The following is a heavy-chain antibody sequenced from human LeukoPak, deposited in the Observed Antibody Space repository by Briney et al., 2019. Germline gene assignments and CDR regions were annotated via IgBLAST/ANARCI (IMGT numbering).Heavy chain of an antibody. D-gene: IGHD6-19*01. V-gene: IGHV4-59*12. Sequence: PSETLSLTCTVSAGSINNYYWSWIRQPPGKGLEWIGYIYYSGSTNYNPSLKSRVTISVDTSKNQFSLKLSSVTAADTAVYYCARGGFVYSSGWYFPSLYYFDYWGQGTLVTVSS. CDR3: ARGGFVYSSGWYFPSLYYFDY. CDR2: IYYSGST. CDR1: AGSINNYY. J-gene: IGHJ4*02.